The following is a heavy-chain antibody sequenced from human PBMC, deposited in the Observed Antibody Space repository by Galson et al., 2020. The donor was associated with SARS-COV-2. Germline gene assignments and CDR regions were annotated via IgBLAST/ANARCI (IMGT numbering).Heavy chain of an antibody. CDR2: IVPNFVS. V-gene: IGHV1-69*13. Sequence: SVKVSCKASGGSFRSNGFSWVRLAPGQGLEWMGGIVPNFVSSNAQKFQDRVTITADESTSTVYMELRSLRSDDTAVYYCVKGLGDYGGGGFDPWGKGTLVTVSS. CDR1: GGSFRSNG. J-gene: IGHJ5*02. CDR3: VKGLGDYGGGGFDP. D-gene: IGHD4-17*01.